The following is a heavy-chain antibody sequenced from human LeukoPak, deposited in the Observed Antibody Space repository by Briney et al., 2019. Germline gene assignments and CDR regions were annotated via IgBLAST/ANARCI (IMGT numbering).Heavy chain of an antibody. CDR3: ARDRAYYYDSRTFDY. CDR1: GFTFSSYW. V-gene: IGHV3-7*01. CDR2: IKQDGSEK. D-gene: IGHD3-22*01. J-gene: IGHJ4*02. Sequence: PGGSLRLSCAASGFTFSSYWMSWVRQAPGKGLEWVANIKQDGSEKYYVDSVKGRFTISRDNAKNSLYLQMNSLRAEDTAVYYCARDRAYYYDSRTFDYWGQGTLVTVSS.